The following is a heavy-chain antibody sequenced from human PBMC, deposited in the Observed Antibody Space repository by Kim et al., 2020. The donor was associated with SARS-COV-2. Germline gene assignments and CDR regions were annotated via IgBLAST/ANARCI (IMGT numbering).Heavy chain of an antibody. D-gene: IGHD1-26*01. Sequence: GGSLRLSCAASGFTFSSIWMHWVRQAPGKGLVWVSAINSDGSTTTYADSVRGRFTISRDNAKNTLYLLMNSLRAEDTAMYYCTTAFSGNYRNWGQGIPVTVSS. J-gene: IGHJ4*02. CDR2: INSDGSTT. CDR3: TTAFSGNYRN. V-gene: IGHV3-74*01. CDR1: GFTFSSIW.